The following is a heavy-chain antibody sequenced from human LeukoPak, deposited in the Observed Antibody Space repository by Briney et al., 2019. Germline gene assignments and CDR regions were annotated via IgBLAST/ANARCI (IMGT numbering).Heavy chain of an antibody. CDR3: ASSPPDTGIVGSPTLPMDV. J-gene: IGHJ6*03. CDR2: ISAYNGNT. V-gene: IGHV1-18*01. Sequence: VASVKVSCKASGYTFTSYGISWVRQAPGQGLEWMGWISAYNGNTNYAQKLQGRVTMTRDMSTSTVYMELSSLRSEDTAVYYCASSPPDTGIVGSPTLPMDVWGKGTTVTVSS. CDR1: GYTFTSYG. D-gene: IGHD1-26*01.